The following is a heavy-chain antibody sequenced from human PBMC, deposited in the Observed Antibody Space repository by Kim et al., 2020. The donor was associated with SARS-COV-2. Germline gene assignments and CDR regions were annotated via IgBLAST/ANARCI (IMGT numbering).Heavy chain of an antibody. CDR1: GGSFSGYY. J-gene: IGHJ3*02. V-gene: IGHV4-34*01. CDR2: INHSGST. D-gene: IGHD2-2*01. CDR3: ARGGGYCSSTSCYAVPPRWFNSAFDI. Sequence: SETLSLTCAVYGGSFSGYYWSWIRQPPGKGLEWIGEINHSGSTNYNPSLKSRVTISVDTSKNQFSLKLSSVTAADTAVYYCARGGGYCSSTSCYAVPPRWFNSAFDIWGQGTMVTVSS.